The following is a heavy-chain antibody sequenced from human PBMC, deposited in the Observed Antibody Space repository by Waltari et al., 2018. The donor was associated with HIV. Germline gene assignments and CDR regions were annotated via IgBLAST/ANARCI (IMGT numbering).Heavy chain of an antibody. D-gene: IGHD3-22*01. CDR1: GGSISSYY. J-gene: IGHJ1*01. V-gene: IGHV4-59*01. Sequence: QVQLQESGPGLVKPSETLSLTCTVSGGSISSYYWSWIRQPPGKGLEWIGYIYYSGSTNYNPSLKSRVTISVDTSKNQFSLKLSSVTAADTAVYYCASIHDSSGYYRAEYFQHWGQGTLVTVSS. CDR2: IYYSGST. CDR3: ASIHDSSGYYRAEYFQH.